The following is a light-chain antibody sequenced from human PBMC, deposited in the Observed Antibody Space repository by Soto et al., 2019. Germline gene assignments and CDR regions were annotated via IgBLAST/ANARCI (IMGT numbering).Light chain of an antibody. CDR2: KGS. V-gene: IGKV1-5*03. CDR3: QEYKSYST. Sequence: DIQIPRFPSPLSAFEGDGDTLTSRPSRVFVSWLAWFQQKPGKAPKLLIYKGSSLESGVPSRFSGSGSGTEFTLTISSLQPDDFATYYCQEYKSYSTFGQGTKLEIK. J-gene: IGKJ2*01. CDR1: RVFVSW.